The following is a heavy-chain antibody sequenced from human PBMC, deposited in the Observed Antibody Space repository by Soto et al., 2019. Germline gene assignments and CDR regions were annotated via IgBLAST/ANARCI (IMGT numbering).Heavy chain of an antibody. CDR3: AKVRRGGWYEADN. D-gene: IGHD6-19*01. CDR2: IHWDGGNT. J-gene: IGHJ4*02. CDR1: GFTFNDFA. Sequence: EVQLVESGGAVVQPGGSLRLSCAASGFTFNDFAMHWVRQAPGKGLEWVSLIHWDGGNTFYADSVKGRFTISRDNSKNSLYLQMNGLRAEDTALYYCAKVRRGGWYEADNWGRGTLVTVSS. V-gene: IGHV3-43D*04.